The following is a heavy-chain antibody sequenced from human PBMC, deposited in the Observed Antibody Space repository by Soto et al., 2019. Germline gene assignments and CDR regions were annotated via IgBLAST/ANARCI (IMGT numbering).Heavy chain of an antibody. V-gene: IGHV3-15*07. D-gene: IGHD3-22*01. CDR1: GLTFSNAW. J-gene: IGHJ3*02. CDR3: TTDLSYYYDSSGYYGPDAFDI. CDR2: IKSKTDGGTT. Sequence: GGSLGLACAASGLTFSNAWMNWVRQAPGKGLEWVGRIKSKTDGGTTDYAAPVKGRFTISRDDSKNTLYLQMNSLKTEDTAVYYCTTDLSYYYDSSGYYGPDAFDIWGQGTMVTVSS.